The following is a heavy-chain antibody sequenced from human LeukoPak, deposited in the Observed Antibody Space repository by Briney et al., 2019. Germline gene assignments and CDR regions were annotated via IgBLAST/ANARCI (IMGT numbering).Heavy chain of an antibody. Sequence: ASVKVSCKASGGTFSSYAISWVRQAPGQGLEWMGGIIPIFGTASYAQKFQGRVTITADESTSTAYMELSSLRSEDTAVYYCASPILSPRDYMDVWGKGTTVTVSS. CDR1: GGTFSSYA. J-gene: IGHJ6*03. D-gene: IGHD3-3*02. V-gene: IGHV1-69*13. CDR2: IIPIFGTA. CDR3: ASPILSPRDYMDV.